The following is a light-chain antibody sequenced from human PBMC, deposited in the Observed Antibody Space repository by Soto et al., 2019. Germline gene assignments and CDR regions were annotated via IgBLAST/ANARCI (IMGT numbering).Light chain of an antibody. CDR2: EAS. CDR3: QQSYGSPPCT. J-gene: IGKJ3*01. V-gene: IGKV1-39*01. Sequence: DIQLPQSPSPLSASVGDRVYITCRTSQDVSSYLNWYQAKPGKAPKLLVYEASTLESGVPSRFSGSGSETDFTLTISSLQPEDSATYYCQQSYGSPPCTFGPGTRVDI. CDR1: QDVSSY.